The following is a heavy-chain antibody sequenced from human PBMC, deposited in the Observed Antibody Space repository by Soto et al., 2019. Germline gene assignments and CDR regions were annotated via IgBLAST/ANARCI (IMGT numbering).Heavy chain of an antibody. J-gene: IGHJ4*02. Sequence: GESLKISCKGSGYTFSKYWIGWVRQTPGKGLEWMGMIYPGDSDAKYSPSFEGHITISVDRSESIAYLQWTSLKASDTAMYFCARHFDSSGYYPDYWGQGTQVTVSS. CDR2: IYPGDSDA. V-gene: IGHV5-51*01. D-gene: IGHD3-22*01. CDR1: GYTFSKYW. CDR3: ARHFDSSGYYPDY.